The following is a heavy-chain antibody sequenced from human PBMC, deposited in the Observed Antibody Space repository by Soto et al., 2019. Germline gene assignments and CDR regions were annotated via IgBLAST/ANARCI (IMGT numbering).Heavy chain of an antibody. V-gene: IGHV4-59*08. CDR1: GGSISSYY. Sequence: QVQLQESGPGLVKPSETLSLTCTVSGGSISSYYWSWIRQSPGKGLEWIGYIYYSGSTNYNPSLKSRVTMSVDTSKNQFARKLSSVTAADTGVYYCARRYGSSFDYWGQGTLVTVSS. J-gene: IGHJ4*02. CDR2: IYYSGST. D-gene: IGHD4-17*01. CDR3: ARRYGSSFDY.